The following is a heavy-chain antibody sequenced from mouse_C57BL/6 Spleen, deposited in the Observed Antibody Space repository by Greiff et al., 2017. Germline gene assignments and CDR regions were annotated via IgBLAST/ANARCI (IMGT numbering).Heavy chain of an antibody. Sequence: EVQGVESGPELVKPGASVKISCKASGYSFTGYYMHWVKQSHGNILDWIGYIYPYNGVSSYNQKFKGKATLTVDKSSSTAYMELRSLTSEDSAVYYCARPSTVEGPLYFDVWGTGTTVTVSS. V-gene: IGHV1-31*01. CDR1: GYSFTGYY. J-gene: IGHJ1*03. CDR3: ARPSTVEGPLYFDV. D-gene: IGHD1-1*01. CDR2: IYPYNGVS.